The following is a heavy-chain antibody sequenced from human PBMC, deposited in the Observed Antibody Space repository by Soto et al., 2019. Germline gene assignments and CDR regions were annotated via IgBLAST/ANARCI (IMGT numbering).Heavy chain of an antibody. J-gene: IGHJ5*02. Sequence: SLRPTCPVSGGSNRSTDYYGSWIRQAPGKGLEWIGYVYYTGSTYYNPSLMSRLTISVDTSKNQFSLKLTSVTAAETAVYYCVRTAREGAVAPHWFDRWGQGTQVTVYS. D-gene: IGHD2-21*02. CDR1: GGSNRSTDYY. CDR2: VYYTGST. V-gene: IGHV4-30-4*01. CDR3: VRTAREGAVAPHWFDR.